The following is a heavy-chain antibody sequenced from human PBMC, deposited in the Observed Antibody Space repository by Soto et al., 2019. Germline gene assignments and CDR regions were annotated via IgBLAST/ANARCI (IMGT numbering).Heavy chain of an antibody. Sequence: GGSLRLSCTGSGFTFSTYAMNWVRQAPGKGLECVSTISGSGGTVYYADSVKGRFTISRDNSKNTLYLQMSSLRADDTAIYYCAKNGRAAAMYNWFDPWGQGTLVTVSS. V-gene: IGHV3-23*01. CDR1: GFTFSTYA. J-gene: IGHJ5*02. CDR3: AKNGRAAAMYNWFDP. D-gene: IGHD6-13*01. CDR2: ISGSGGTV.